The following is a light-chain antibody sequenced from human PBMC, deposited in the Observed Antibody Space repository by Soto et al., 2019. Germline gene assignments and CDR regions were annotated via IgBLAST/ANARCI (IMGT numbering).Light chain of an antibody. CDR2: GAS. V-gene: IGKV1-12*01. Sequence: DIQMTQSPPSVSASVGDRVTITCRATQDVGSSLGWYQQKPGKAPQLLIYGASILHNGAPSKFSGSRSGTNFTLTISSLQPEDSATYYCQQANSFAVTFGPGTKVDIK. J-gene: IGKJ3*01. CDR3: QQANSFAVT. CDR1: QDVGSS.